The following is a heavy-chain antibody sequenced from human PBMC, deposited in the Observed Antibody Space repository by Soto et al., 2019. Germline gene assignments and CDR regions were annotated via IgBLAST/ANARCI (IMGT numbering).Heavy chain of an antibody. V-gene: IGHV3-33*01. D-gene: IGHD2-8*02. Sequence: GVPQRLPSTAAVVSVSRSRLHWDRQAPGKGLEWVAGLWSDGIKTSYTDSVKGRFTISRDTSKNMLYLQMNSLGAEDTAVYYCARDLNYWSLLIDHWGQGTLVTVS. J-gene: IGHJ4*02. CDR3: ARDLNYWSLLIDH. CDR2: LWSDGIKT. CDR1: VVSVSRSR.